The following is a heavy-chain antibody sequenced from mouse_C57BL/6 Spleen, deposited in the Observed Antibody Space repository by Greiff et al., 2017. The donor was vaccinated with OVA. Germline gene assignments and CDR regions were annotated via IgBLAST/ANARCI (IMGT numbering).Heavy chain of an antibody. CDR2: IYPGSGNT. CDR1: GYTFTDYY. D-gene: IGHD2-5*01. V-gene: IGHV1-76*01. CDR3: ARGDSNYVRYYFDY. Sequence: VQLQQSGAELVRPGASVKLSCKASGYTFTDYYINWVKQRPGQGLEWIARIYPGSGNTYYNEKFKGKATLTAEKSSSTAYMQLSSLTSEDSAVYFCARGDSNYVRYYFDYWGQCTTLTVSS. J-gene: IGHJ2*01.